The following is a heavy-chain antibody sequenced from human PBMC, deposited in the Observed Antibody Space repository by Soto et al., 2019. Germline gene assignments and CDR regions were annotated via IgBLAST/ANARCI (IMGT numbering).Heavy chain of an antibody. CDR3: ARDPYYDSNEMWRV. D-gene: IGHD3-22*01. CDR2: INIDGSDT. Sequence: GGSLRLSCAASGFTFTGYWMHWVRRGPGKGLVWVSHINIDGSDTTYADSVKGRFTISRDNAKNTLYLQMNSLRAEDTAVYYCARDPYYDSNEMWRVWGQGTLVTVSS. J-gene: IGHJ4*02. V-gene: IGHV3-74*01. CDR1: GFTFTGYW.